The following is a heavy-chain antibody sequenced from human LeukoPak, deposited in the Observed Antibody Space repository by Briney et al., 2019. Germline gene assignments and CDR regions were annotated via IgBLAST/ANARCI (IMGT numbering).Heavy chain of an antibody. CDR2: ISADNSNT. Sequence: GASVKVSCKTSGYTFTSFGISWVRQAPGQGLEWMGWISADNSNTNYAQKLQGRVTMTTDTSTSTAYMELRSLRSDDTAVYYCARDRYNTVTRYVDPWGQGTLATVSS. D-gene: IGHD4-17*01. J-gene: IGHJ5*02. CDR1: GYTFTSFG. V-gene: IGHV1-18*01. CDR3: ARDRYNTVTRYVDP.